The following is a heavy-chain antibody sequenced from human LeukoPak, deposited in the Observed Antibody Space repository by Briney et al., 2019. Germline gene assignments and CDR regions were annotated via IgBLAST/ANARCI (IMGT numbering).Heavy chain of an antibody. CDR2: IHYSGST. Sequence: SETLSLTCTVSGGSISSYYWSWIRQPPGKGLEWIGYIHYSGSTNYNPSLKSRVTISVDTSKNQFSLKLSSVTAADTAVYYCARTYYYDSSGYYYVYFDLWGRGTLVTVSS. V-gene: IGHV4-59*01. J-gene: IGHJ2*01. CDR1: GGSISSYY. D-gene: IGHD3-22*01. CDR3: ARTYYYDSSGYYYVYFDL.